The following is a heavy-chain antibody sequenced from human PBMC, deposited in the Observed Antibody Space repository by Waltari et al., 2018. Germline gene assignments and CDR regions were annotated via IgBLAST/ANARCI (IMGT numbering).Heavy chain of an antibody. Sequence: QVQLVQSGAEVKKPGSSVKVSCKASGGTFSSYAISWVRQAPGQGLAWMGGIIPIFGTANYAQKFQGRVTITTDESTSTAYMELSSLRSEDTAVYYCARDRGGYYDSSGYYPNYYYYGMDVWGQGTTVTVSS. J-gene: IGHJ6*02. CDR2: IIPIFGTA. D-gene: IGHD3-22*01. CDR1: GGTFSSYA. V-gene: IGHV1-69*05. CDR3: ARDRGGYYDSSGYYPNYYYYGMDV.